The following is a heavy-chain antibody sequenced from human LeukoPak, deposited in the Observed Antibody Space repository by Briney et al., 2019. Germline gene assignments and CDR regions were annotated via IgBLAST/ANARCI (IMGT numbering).Heavy chain of an antibody. CDR3: ARSGDYYDTSGYLFDY. J-gene: IGHJ4*02. CDR1: GFTFSDYY. Sequence: GGSLRLSCAASGFTFSDYYMSWIRQAPGKGLEWLSYISSSGSTIYYADSVKGRFTISRDNATNSLYLQMNSLRAEDTAVYYCARSGDYYDTSGYLFDYWGQGTLVTVSS. CDR2: ISSSGSTI. D-gene: IGHD3-22*01. V-gene: IGHV3-11*01.